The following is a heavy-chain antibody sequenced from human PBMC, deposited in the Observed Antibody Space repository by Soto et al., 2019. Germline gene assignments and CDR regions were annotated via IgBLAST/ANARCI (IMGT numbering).Heavy chain of an antibody. CDR2: ISYDGSNK. CDR3: ASVGAKGAPDYYYGMDV. J-gene: IGHJ6*02. D-gene: IGHD2-15*01. CDR1: GFTFSSYA. Sequence: PGGSMRLSCAASGFTFSSYAMHWVRQAPGKGLEWVAVISYDGSNKYYADSVKGRFTISRDNSKNTLYLQMNSLRAEDTAVYYCASVGAKGAPDYYYGMDVWGQGTTVTVSS. V-gene: IGHV3-30-3*01.